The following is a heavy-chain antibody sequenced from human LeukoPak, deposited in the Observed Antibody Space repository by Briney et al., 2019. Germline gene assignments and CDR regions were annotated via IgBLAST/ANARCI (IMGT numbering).Heavy chain of an antibody. D-gene: IGHD5-12*01. J-gene: IGHJ4*02. CDR3: ARGGYAYYFDY. CDR2: INHSGST. Sequence: SETLSLTCAVYGGSFSGYYWSWIRQPPGKGLEWIGEINHSGSTNYNPSLKSRVTISVDTSENQFSLKLSSVTAADTAVYYCARGGYAYYFDYWGQGTLVTVSS. CDR1: GGSFSGYY. V-gene: IGHV4-34*01.